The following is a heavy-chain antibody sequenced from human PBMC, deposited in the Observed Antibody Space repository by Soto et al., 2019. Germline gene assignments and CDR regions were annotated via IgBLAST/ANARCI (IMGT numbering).Heavy chain of an antibody. CDR1: GGSFSSYY. CDR2: IYYSGST. D-gene: IGHD3-9*01. J-gene: IGHJ3*02. CDR3: ARGRGYDILTGYYGPNAFDI. V-gene: IGHV4-59*01. Sequence: WETLSLTCAVYGGSFSSYYWSWIRQPPGKGLEWIGYIYYSGSTNYNPSLKSRVTISVDTSKNQFSLKLSSVTAADTAVYYCARGRGYDILTGYYGPNAFDIWGQGTMVTVSS.